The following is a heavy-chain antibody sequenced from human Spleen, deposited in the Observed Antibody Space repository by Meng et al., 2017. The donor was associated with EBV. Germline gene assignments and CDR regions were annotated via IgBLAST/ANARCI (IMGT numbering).Heavy chain of an antibody. Sequence: GPGLVNPLQTLSLPCSVLGGSISNGGYSWSWTRQPPGKALEWIGNIYQNGNAKHNPSHKSRVNMSADRSKNQFSLRLTSVTAADTAVFYCARGGGWLPGPHFDYWGQGILVTVSS. J-gene: IGHJ4*02. CDR1: GGSISNGGYS. CDR3: ARGGGWLPGPHFDY. D-gene: IGHD5-12*01. CDR2: IYQNGNA. V-gene: IGHV4-30-2*01.